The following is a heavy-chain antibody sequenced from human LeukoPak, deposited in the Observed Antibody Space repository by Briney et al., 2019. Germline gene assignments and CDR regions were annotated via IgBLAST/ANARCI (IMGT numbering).Heavy chain of an antibody. J-gene: IGHJ6*03. CDR1: GGSISSYY. D-gene: IGHD2-15*01. Sequence: SETLSLTCTVSGGSISSYYWSWIRQPAGKGLEWIGRIYTSGCTNYNPSLKSRVTMSVDTSKNQFSLKLSSVTAADTAVYYCARVIGGSPYYYYYMDVWGKGTTVTVSS. CDR3: ARVIGGSPYYYYYMDV. CDR2: IYTSGCT. V-gene: IGHV4-4*07.